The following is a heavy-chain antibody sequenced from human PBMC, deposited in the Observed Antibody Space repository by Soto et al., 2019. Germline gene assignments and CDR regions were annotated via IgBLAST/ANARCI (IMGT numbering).Heavy chain of an antibody. CDR1: GASISSSSYY. D-gene: IGHD6-13*01. Sequence: SETLSLTCTVSGASISSSSYYWGWIRQPPGKDLEWIGSIYYSGSTYHNPSLKSRVSMSVDTSKNQFSLRLSSVTAADTAVYYCARTFSSSWYDAFGIWGEGTMVTVSS. V-gene: IGHV4-39*01. CDR2: IYYSGST. CDR3: ARTFSSSWYDAFGI. J-gene: IGHJ3*02.